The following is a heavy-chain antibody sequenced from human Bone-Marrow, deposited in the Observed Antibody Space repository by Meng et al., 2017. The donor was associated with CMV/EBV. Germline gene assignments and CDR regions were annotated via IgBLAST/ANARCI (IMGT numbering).Heavy chain of an antibody. V-gene: IGHV4-39*06. CDR3: ARNPFKFWSGAPV. J-gene: IGHJ4*02. Sequence: SETLSLTCSVPYGSINVKNYYWAWIRQSPGKGLEWIGRVYYTGTTFLDSSFKSRVSISVDTSNNQLPLKMNSLTAADTAVYYCARNPFKFWSGAPVWGQGKLVTVSS. CDR1: YGSINVKNYY. CDR2: VYYTGTT. D-gene: IGHD3-3*01.